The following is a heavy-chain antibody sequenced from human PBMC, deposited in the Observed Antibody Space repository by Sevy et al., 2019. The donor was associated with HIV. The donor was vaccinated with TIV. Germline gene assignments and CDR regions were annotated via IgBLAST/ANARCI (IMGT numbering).Heavy chain of an antibody. Sequence: ASVKVSCKASGYTFTSYGISWVRQAPGQGLEWMGWISAYNGNTNYAQKLQGRVTMTTDTSTSTAYMELRSLRSDDTAVYYCARDDYGDYVRYYYYYGMDVWGQGTTVTVSS. V-gene: IGHV1-18*01. J-gene: IGHJ6*02. CDR3: ARDDYGDYVRYYYYYGMDV. CDR2: ISAYNGNT. D-gene: IGHD4-17*01. CDR1: GYTFTSYG.